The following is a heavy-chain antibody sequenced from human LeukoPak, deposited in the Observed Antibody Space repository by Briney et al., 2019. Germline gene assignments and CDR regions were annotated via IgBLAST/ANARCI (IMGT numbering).Heavy chain of an antibody. J-gene: IGHJ3*02. CDR3: ARHVGSGATHLAFDI. CDR2: IYYSGST. D-gene: IGHD1-26*01. Sequence: SETLSLTCTVSGGSISSSSYYWGWIRQPPGKGLEWIGSIYYSGSTYYNPSLKSRVTISVDTSKNQFSLKLSSVTAADTAVYYCARHVGSGATHLAFDIWGQGTMVTVSS. V-gene: IGHV4-39*01. CDR1: GGSISSSSYY.